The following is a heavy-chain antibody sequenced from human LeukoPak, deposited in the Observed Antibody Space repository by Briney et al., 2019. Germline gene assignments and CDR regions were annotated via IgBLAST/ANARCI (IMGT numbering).Heavy chain of an antibody. Sequence: ASVKVSCKASGYTFTAYDLNWVRPATGQGLEWMGWMNPKSANTGYAQKFQGRVTMTRDTSINTAYMELSSLRSEDTAIYYCARGKLTHGDYVAVDFWGQGTLVTVSS. CDR3: ARGKLTHGDYVAVDF. D-gene: IGHD4-17*01. CDR1: GYTFTAYD. V-gene: IGHV1-8*01. CDR2: MNPKSANT. J-gene: IGHJ4*02.